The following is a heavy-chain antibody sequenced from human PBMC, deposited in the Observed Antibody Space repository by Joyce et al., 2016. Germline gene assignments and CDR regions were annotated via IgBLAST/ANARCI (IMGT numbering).Heavy chain of an antibody. J-gene: IGHJ4*02. CDR3: AKDIGRGIQFSLVLDH. CDR2: INPDGDGA. Sequence: EVHLVESGGVVVQSGGSLRLSCEASGFTFAGSTMHWVRQVPGKCVEGACLINPDGDGAYCADSVMGRFTISRDNRKNSLFLQMNNLRSQDTAFYFCAKDIGRGIQFSLVLDHWGQGTLVTVST. CDR1: GFTFAGST. V-gene: IGHV3-43*01. D-gene: IGHD5-18*01.